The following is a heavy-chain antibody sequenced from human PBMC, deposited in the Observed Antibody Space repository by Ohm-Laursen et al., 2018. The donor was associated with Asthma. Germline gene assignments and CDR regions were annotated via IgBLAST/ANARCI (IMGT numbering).Heavy chain of an antibody. J-gene: IGHJ6*02. D-gene: IGHD5-24*01. CDR3: ARGSWEMATIDYYYYGMDV. CDR2: ISYDGSNK. Sequence: SLRLSCAASGFTSSTYGIHWVRQAPGKGLEWVAVISYDGSNKYYTDSVKGRFTISRDNSKNTLYLQMNSLRSEDTAVYYCARGSWEMATIDYYYYGMDVWGQGTTVTVSS. CDR1: GFTSSTYG. V-gene: IGHV3-30*03.